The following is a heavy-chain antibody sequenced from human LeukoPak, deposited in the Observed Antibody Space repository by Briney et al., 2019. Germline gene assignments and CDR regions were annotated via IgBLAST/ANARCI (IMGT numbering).Heavy chain of an antibody. CDR2: ISYDGSNK. V-gene: IGHV3-30*04. Sequence: GGSLRLSCAASGFTFSSYAMHWVCQAPGKGLEWVAVISYDGSNKYYADPVKGRFTISRDNAKNSLYLQMNSLRAEDTALYYCARALSASYYAHWGQGTLVSVSS. CDR3: ARALSASYYAH. J-gene: IGHJ4*02. CDR1: GFTFSSYA. D-gene: IGHD3-3*01.